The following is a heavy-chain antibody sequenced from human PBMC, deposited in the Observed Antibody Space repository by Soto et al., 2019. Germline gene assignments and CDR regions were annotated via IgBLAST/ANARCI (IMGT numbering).Heavy chain of an antibody. V-gene: IGHV4-39*01. CDR2: IYYSGST. D-gene: IGHD3-10*01. Sequence: QLQLQESGPGLVKPSETLSLTCTVSGGSISSSSYYWGWIRQPPGKGLEWIGSIYYSGSTYYNPSLRSRVTISVDTSKNHFSLKLSSVTAADTAVYYCATTPYGSGSYYFDYWAQGTLVTVSS. CDR1: GGSISSSSYY. J-gene: IGHJ4*02. CDR3: ATTPYGSGSYYFDY.